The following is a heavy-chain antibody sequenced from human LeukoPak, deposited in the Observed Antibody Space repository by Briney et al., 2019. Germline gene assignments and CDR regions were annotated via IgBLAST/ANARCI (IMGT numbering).Heavy chain of an antibody. CDR3: ARAGYYRFDY. CDR2: INNDGSTI. J-gene: IGHJ4*02. Sequence: GGSLRLSCAASGFTFSSYNMNWVRQAPGKGLEWVSRINNDGSTINYADSVKGRFTISRDNAQNTLYLQMDSLRAEDTAIYFCARAGYYRFDYWGQGTLVTVSS. D-gene: IGHD2-15*01. V-gene: IGHV3-74*01. CDR1: GFTFSSYN.